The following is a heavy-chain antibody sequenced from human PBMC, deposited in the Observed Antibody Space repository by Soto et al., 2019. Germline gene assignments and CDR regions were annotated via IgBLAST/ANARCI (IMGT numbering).Heavy chain of an antibody. CDR3: ERGNSGHDDEFDY. CDR1: GYTFTGYY. Sequence: ASVKVSCKASGYTFTGYYIHWVRQAPGQGLEWMGWVNPNSGGTGYAQRFQGRVTMTRDTSINSVYMELSRLRSDDTATYFCERGNSGHDDEFDYWGQGTPVTVSS. V-gene: IGHV1-2*02. CDR2: VNPNSGGT. J-gene: IGHJ4*02. D-gene: IGHD5-12*01.